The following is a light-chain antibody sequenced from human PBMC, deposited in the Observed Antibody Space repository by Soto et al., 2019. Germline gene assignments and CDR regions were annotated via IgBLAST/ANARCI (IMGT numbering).Light chain of an antibody. CDR2: GAS. J-gene: IGKJ1*01. Sequence: DIVLTQSPAALSLSPVEGATLSCRASQSVRSSYFAWYQQKPGQAPRLLIFGASTRAPGIPDRFSGSGSGTDFTLTISSLEPEDFAVYYCQQRSNWPPGTFGQGTKVDIK. CDR3: QQRSNWPPGT. V-gene: IGKV3D-20*02. CDR1: QSVRSSY.